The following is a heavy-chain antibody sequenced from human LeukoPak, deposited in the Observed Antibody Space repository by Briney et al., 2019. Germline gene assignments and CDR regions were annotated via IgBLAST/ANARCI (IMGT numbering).Heavy chain of an antibody. V-gene: IGHV3-7*01. D-gene: IGHD4-17*01. Sequence: GGSLRLSCAASGFTFSGYWMTWVRQAPGKGLEWVANIKRDGSEKYYVDSVEGRFTISRDNAKNSLYLQMNSLRAEDTAVYYCARGLGSTVNTGIGDYWGQGTLVIVSS. J-gene: IGHJ4*02. CDR2: IKRDGSEK. CDR3: ARGLGSTVNTGIGDY. CDR1: GFTFSGYW.